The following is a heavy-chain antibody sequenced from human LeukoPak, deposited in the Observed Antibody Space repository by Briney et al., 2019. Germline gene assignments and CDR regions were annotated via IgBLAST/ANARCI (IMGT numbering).Heavy chain of an antibody. J-gene: IGHJ4*02. D-gene: IGHD3-10*01. V-gene: IGHV3-23*01. CDR1: GFTFSSYA. Sequence: GGSLRLSCAASGFTFSSYAMSWVRQAPGKGLEWVSAISGSGGSTYYADSVKGRFTISRDNSKNTLYLQMNSLRAEDTAVYYCAKDTLRELLRNPDYWGQGTLVTVSS. CDR3: AKDTLRELLRNPDY. CDR2: ISGSGGST.